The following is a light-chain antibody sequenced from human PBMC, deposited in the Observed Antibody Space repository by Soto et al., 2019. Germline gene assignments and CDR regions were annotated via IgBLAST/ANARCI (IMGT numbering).Light chain of an antibody. CDR2: DAS. J-gene: IGKJ1*01. CDR1: QSVSNW. CDR3: LQHNTYPPT. V-gene: IGKV1-5*01. Sequence: DIQMTQSPSTLSASVGDRVTITCRASQSVSNWLAWYQQKPGKAPKLLIYDASSLESGVPSRFSGGGSGTEFTLTISSLQPEDFATYYCLQHNTYPPTFGQGTKVDIK.